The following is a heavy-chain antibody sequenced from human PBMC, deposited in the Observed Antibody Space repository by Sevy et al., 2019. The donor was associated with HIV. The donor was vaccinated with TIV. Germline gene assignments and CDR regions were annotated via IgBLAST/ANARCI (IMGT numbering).Heavy chain of an antibody. V-gene: IGHV1-18*01. Sequence: ASVKVSCKASGYTFTSYGISWVRQAPGLGLEWMGWISAYNGNTNYTQKLQGRVTMTTDTSTSTAYMELRSLRSDDTAVYYCARDRSGYYYYGMDVWGKGPRSPSPQ. D-gene: IGHD3-10*01. CDR2: ISAYNGNT. J-gene: IGHJ6*01. CDR3: ARDRSGYYYYGMDV. CDR1: GYTFTSYG.